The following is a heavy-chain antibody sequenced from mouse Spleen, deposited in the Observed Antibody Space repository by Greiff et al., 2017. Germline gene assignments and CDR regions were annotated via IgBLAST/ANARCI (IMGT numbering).Heavy chain of an antibody. CDR1: GYAFSSSW. J-gene: IGHJ2*01. Sequence: QVQLPQSGPELVKPGASVKISCKASGYAFSSSWMNWVKQRPGKGLEWIGRIYPGDGDTNYNGKFKGKATLTADKSSSTDYMQLSSLTSEDSAVYFCARCPHYYGSSYADDWGQGTTLTVSS. CDR2: IYPGDGDT. CDR3: ARCPHYYGSSYADD. V-gene: IGHV1-82*01. D-gene: IGHD1-1*01.